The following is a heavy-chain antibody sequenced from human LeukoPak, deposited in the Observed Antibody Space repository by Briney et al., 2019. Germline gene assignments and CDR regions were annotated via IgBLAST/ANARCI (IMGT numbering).Heavy chain of an antibody. D-gene: IGHD2-2*01. V-gene: IGHV4-59*08. CDR1: GGSISGYY. J-gene: IGHJ4*02. CDR2: ISYSGST. Sequence: SETLSLTCTVSGGSISGYYWSWIRQPPGKGLDWIGFISYSGSTNCNPSLKSRVTISVDTSKNQFSLKLRSVTAADTAVYYCARQAFCSSATCNPFDYWGQGTLVTVSS. CDR3: ARQAFCSSATCNPFDY.